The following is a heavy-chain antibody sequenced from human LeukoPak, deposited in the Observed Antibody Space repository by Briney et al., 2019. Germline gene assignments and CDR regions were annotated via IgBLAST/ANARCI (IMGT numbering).Heavy chain of an antibody. CDR2: ISYDGSNK. J-gene: IGHJ4*02. Sequence: PGGSLRLSCAASGFTFSSYGMHWVRQAPGKGLEWVAVISYDGSNKYYADSVKGRFTISRDNSKNTLYLQMNGLRAEDTAVYYCAKDPPALGQLAGGYFDYWGQGTLVTVSS. CDR1: GFTFSSYG. V-gene: IGHV3-30*18. CDR3: AKDPPALGQLAGGYFDY. D-gene: IGHD6-6*01.